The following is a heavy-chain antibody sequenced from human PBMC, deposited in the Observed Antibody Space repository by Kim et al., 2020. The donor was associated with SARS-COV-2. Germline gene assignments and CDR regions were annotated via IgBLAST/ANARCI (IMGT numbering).Heavy chain of an antibody. CDR3: ARGIRITMIRGVLYYFDY. V-gene: IGHV3-30*01. D-gene: IGHD3-10*01. Sequence: GRITITRDNTKNTLYLQMNNLKVEDTAVYYCARGIRITMIRGVLYYFDYWGQGALVTVSS. J-gene: IGHJ4*02.